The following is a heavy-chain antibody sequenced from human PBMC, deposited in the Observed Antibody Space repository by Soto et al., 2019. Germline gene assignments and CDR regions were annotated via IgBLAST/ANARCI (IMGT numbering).Heavy chain of an antibody. Sequence: SVKVSCKASGGTFSSYAISWVRQAPGQGLEWMGGIIPIFGTANYAQKFQGRVTITADESTSTAYMELSSLRSEDTAVYYCARGTMDDPRKATVNLGYYHYYGMDVWGQGTTVTVSS. CDR1: GGTFSSYA. CDR2: IIPIFGTA. D-gene: IGHD5-12*01. V-gene: IGHV1-69*13. CDR3: ARGTMDDPRKATVNLGYYHYYGMDV. J-gene: IGHJ6*02.